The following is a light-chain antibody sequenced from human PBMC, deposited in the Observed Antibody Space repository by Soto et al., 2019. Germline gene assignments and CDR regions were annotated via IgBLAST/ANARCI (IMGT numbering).Light chain of an antibody. CDR2: EAS. J-gene: IGLJ1*01. Sequence: QSVLAQPPSASGSPGQSVTISCTGTSSDVGGYIYVSWYQHHPVKAPKLMIYEASKRPSGVPDRFSGSKSGNTASLTVSGLQAEDEADYYCSSYAGSNTYVFGTGTKVTV. CDR1: SSDVGGYIY. CDR3: SSYAGSNTYV. V-gene: IGLV2-8*01.